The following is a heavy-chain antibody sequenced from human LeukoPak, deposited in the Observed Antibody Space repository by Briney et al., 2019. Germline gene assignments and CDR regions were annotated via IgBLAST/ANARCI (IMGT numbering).Heavy chain of an antibody. CDR2: INPNSGGT. CDR1: GYTFTGYY. J-gene: IGHJ4*02. Sequence: ASVKVSSKASGYTFTGYYMHWVRQAPGQGLEWMGWINPNSGGTNYAQKFQGRVTMTRDTSISTAYMELSRLRSDDTAVYYCAKGGYYYDSSGYPFDYWGQGTLVTVSS. V-gene: IGHV1-2*02. CDR3: AKGGYYYDSSGYPFDY. D-gene: IGHD3-22*01.